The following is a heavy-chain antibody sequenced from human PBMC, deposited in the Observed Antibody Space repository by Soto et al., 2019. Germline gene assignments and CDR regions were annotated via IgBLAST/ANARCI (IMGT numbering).Heavy chain of an antibody. V-gene: IGHV1-18*04. CDR1: GYTFTSYG. CDR2: ISAYNGNT. J-gene: IGHJ5*02. Sequence: ASVKVSCKASGYTFTSYGISWVRQAPGQGLEWMGWISAYNGNTNYAQKLQGRVTMTTDTSTSTAYMELRSLRSDDTAVYYCARDAGEQHPRSTKNWCDTWHQDSRVTISS. D-gene: IGHD2-15*01. CDR3: ARDAGEQHPRSTKNWCDT.